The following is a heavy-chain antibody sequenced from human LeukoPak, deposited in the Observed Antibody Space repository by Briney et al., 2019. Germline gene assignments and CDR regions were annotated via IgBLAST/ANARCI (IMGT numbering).Heavy chain of an antibody. Sequence: GGSLRLSCAASGFTFNNYAMNWVRQTPGKGLQWVSAVSGDGQRTFYADSVKGRFTIFRDDSMNTLSLQMNSLRVEDTAVYYCAKEQDNLLLLSHFDSWGQGSLDTVSA. V-gene: IGHV3-23*01. CDR1: GFTFNNYA. D-gene: IGHD1-14*01. CDR2: VSGDGQRT. J-gene: IGHJ4*02. CDR3: AKEQDNLLLLSHFDS.